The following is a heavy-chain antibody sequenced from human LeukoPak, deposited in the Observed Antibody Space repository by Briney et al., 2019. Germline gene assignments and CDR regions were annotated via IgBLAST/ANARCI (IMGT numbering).Heavy chain of an antibody. V-gene: IGHV1-69*05. CDR3: ARCVTHYYYMDV. D-gene: IGHD2-21*02. J-gene: IGHJ6*03. CDR1: GGTFSSYA. Sequence: SVKVSCKASGGTFSSYAISWVRQAPGQGLEWMGGIIPIFGTANYAQKLQGRVTITTDESTSTAYMELSSLRSEDTAVYYCARCVTHYYYMDVWGKGTTVTVSS. CDR2: IIPIFGTA.